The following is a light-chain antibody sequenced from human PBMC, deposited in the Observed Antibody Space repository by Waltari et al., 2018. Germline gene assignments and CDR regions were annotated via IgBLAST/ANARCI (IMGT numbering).Light chain of an antibody. J-gene: IGLJ7*01. CDR3: GTWDSSLSGAV. Sequence: QSVLTQPPSVSAAPGHAVTIPCSGGSPNLGHNYVSWYRQFPGTAPKLLIYEDSERPSGIPGRFSGSKSGTSATLDITGLQAGDEADYYCGTWDSSLSGAVFGGGTHLTVL. CDR2: EDS. V-gene: IGLV1-51*02. CDR1: SPNLGHNY.